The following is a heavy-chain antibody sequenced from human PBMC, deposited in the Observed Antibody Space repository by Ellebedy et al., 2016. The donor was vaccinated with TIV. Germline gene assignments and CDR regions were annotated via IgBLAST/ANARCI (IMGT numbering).Heavy chain of an antibody. CDR2: ISFDGRAV. J-gene: IGHJ3*01. CDR3: ARGPYSSGHCDAFDV. Sequence: GGSLRLSXAASGFTFSSSTMHWVRQAPGWGLDWVAGISFDGRAVHYADSVKGRFTISRDNSKNTLSLQMNSLRGEDLAIYYCARGPYSSGHCDAFDVWGRGTAVTVSS. V-gene: IGHV3-30*04. D-gene: IGHD6-19*01. CDR1: GFTFSSST.